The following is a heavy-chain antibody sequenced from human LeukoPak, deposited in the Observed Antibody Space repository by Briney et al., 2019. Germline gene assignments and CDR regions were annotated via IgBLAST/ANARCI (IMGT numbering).Heavy chain of an antibody. CDR3: ARESVGSSHPHATKNYFDY. CDR1: GASFSGYY. J-gene: IGHJ4*02. V-gene: IGHV4-34*01. Sequence: PSETLSLTCAVYGASFSGYYWSWIRQPPGKGLEWIGEMNHSGDTHYNPSLKSRVTISVDTSKNQFSLQLNSVTPEDTAVYYCARESVGSSHPHATKNYFDYWGQGTLVTVSS. D-gene: IGHD6-13*01. CDR2: MNHSGDT.